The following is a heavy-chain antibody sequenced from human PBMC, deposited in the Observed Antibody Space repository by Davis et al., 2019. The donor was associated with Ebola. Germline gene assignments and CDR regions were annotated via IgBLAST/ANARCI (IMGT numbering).Heavy chain of an antibody. J-gene: IGHJ4*02. Sequence: GESLKISCRGSGYTFTNYYIVWVRQMPGKGLEWMGIIYPGDSDTRYSPSFQGQVTVSADKSISTAYLQWSSLTASDTAMYYCARSRSNWNLGENYFDYWGQGTLVTVSS. CDR2: IYPGDSDT. V-gene: IGHV5-51*01. D-gene: IGHD1-7*01. CDR3: ARSRSNWNLGENYFDY. CDR1: GYTFTNYY.